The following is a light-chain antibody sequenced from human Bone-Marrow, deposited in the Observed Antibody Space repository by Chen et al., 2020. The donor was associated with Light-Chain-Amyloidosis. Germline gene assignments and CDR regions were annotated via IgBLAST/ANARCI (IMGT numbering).Light chain of an antibody. CDR1: QGISSY. CDR3: QQLNSYPRT. J-gene: IGKJ1*01. CDR2: AAS. Sequence: DIQLTQFPSFLSASVGDRVTITCRASQGISSYLAWYQPQPGKAPKLLIYAASTLQTGVPSRFSGSGSGTEFTLTISSLQPEDFATYYCQQLNSYPRTFGQGTKVEIK. V-gene: IGKV1-9*01.